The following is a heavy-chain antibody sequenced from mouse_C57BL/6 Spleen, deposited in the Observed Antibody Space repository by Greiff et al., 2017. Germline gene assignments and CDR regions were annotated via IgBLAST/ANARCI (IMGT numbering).Heavy chain of an antibody. CDR1: GYTFTGYE. CDR3: TRRSCDARDY. V-gene: IGHV1-15*01. CDR2: IDPETGGT. Sequence: VQVVEPGAELVRPGASVTLSCKASGYTFTGYEMHWVKQTPVHGLEWIGAIDPETGGTAYNQKFKGKAILTADTSSSTAYMQLRSLTSEDSAVYYCTRRSCDARDYWGQGTSVTVSS. J-gene: IGHJ4*01.